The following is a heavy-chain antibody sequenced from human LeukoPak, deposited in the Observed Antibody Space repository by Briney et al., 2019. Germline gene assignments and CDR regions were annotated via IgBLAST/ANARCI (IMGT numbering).Heavy chain of an antibody. CDR3: ARDQYYDSSGYFDY. V-gene: IGHV1-18*04. CDR2: INPNSGGT. J-gene: IGHJ4*02. CDR1: GYTFTNFC. D-gene: IGHD3-22*01. Sequence: ASVKLSCKASGYTFTNFCMHWVRQAPGQGLEWIRWINPNSGGTNYAQKLQGRVTMTTGTSTSTAYMELRSLRSDDTAVYYCARDQYYDSSGYFDYWGQGTLVTVSS.